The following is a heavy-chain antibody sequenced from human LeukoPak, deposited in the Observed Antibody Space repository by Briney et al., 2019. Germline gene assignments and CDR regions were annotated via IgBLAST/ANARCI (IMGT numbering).Heavy chain of an antibody. CDR3: AGSDYGDARYYYGMDV. Sequence: SETLSLTCTVSGGSISSGDYYWSWIRQPPGKGLEWIGYIYYSGSTYYNPSLKSRVTISVDTSKNQFSLKLSSVTAADTAVYYCAGSDYGDARYYYGMDVWGQGTTVIVSS. J-gene: IGHJ6*02. CDR2: IYYSGST. D-gene: IGHD4-17*01. V-gene: IGHV4-30-4*01. CDR1: GGSISSGDYY.